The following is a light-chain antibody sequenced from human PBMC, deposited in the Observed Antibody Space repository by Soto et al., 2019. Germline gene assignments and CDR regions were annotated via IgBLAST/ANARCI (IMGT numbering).Light chain of an antibody. J-gene: IGLJ3*02. V-gene: IGLV2-8*01. CDR3: SSYVVSYKWV. CDR2: QVT. Sequence: QTVVTQPPSASGSPGQSVTISCTGTSSDVGAYDYVSWFQQHPGKAPKLIIYQVTKRPSGVPDRFSGSKSGNTASLTVSGLQAEDEADYYCSSYVVSYKWVFGGGTKLTVL. CDR1: SSDVGAYDY.